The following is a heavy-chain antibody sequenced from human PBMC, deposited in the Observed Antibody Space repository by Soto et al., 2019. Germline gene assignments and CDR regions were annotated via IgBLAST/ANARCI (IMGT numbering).Heavy chain of an antibody. Sequence: VESGGDVVQPGRSLRLSGAASGFGFGSFGMHWVRQAPGQGLEWLAFISRDGLNTFYADSVRGRFTLSRVYSKSTMYLQMSALRDEATALYYCARGKLSFDFDSWGRGTLVTVSS. CDR3: ARGKLSFDFDS. J-gene: IGHJ4*02. CDR2: ISRDGLNT. CDR1: GFGFGSFG. V-gene: IGHV3-30*03. D-gene: IGHD2-15*01.